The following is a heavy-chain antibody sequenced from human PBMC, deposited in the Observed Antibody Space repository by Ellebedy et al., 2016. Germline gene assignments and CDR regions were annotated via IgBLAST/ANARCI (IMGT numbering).Heavy chain of an antibody. CDR2: IIPVFGSA. CDR3: AIDRRFLEWSLDF. D-gene: IGHD3-3*01. J-gene: IGHJ4*02. V-gene: IGHV1-69*13. Sequence: SVKVSXXASGGTFSSFAVSWVRQAPGQGLEWIGGIIPVFGSANYAQRFQGRLTITADESSSTAYMELSSLTSEDTAVYFCAIDRRFLEWSLDFWGPGTLVTVSS. CDR1: GGTFSSFA.